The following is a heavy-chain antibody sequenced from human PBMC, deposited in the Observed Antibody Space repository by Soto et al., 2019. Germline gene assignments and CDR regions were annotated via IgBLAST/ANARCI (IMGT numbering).Heavy chain of an antibody. J-gene: IGHJ4*02. Sequence: EVQLVESGGGLVQPGGSLRLSCAASQFTFSSKWMSWVRQAPGKGLEWVANMNQDGTEKYYVDSVKGRFTISRDNARNSLYLQMDSPRAEDTAIYYCAKDQTWSLDYWGQGILVTVSS. V-gene: IGHV3-7*01. CDR1: QFTFSSKW. CDR3: AKDQTWSLDY. CDR2: MNQDGTEK.